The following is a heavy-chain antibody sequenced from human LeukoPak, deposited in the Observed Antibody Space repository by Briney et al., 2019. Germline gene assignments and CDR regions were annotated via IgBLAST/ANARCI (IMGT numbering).Heavy chain of an antibody. CDR1: GGTFSSYA. CDR3: ARDRGDYSSYYYYGMDV. V-gene: IGHV1-69*13. J-gene: IGHJ6*02. CDR2: IIPIFGTA. Sequence: ASVKVSCKASGGTFSSYAISWVRQAPEQGLEWMGGIIPIFGTANYAQKFQGRVAITADESTSTAYMELSSLRSEDTAVYYCARDRGDYSSYYYYGMDVWGQGTTVTVSS. D-gene: IGHD6-13*01.